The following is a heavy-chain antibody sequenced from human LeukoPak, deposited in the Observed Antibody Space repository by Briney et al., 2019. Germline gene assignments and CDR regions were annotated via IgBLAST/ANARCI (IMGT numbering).Heavy chain of an antibody. CDR1: GYTFTSYY. CDR3: ARDGGLGGYSGYDLDF. J-gene: IGHJ4*02. V-gene: IGHV1-46*01. Sequence: WASVKVSCKASGYTFTSYYMHWVRQAPGQGLEWMGIINPSGGSTSYAQKFQGRVTMTRDTSTSTVYMELSSLRSEDTAVYYRARDGGLGGYSGYDLDFWGQGILVTVSS. CDR2: INPSGGST. D-gene: IGHD5-12*01.